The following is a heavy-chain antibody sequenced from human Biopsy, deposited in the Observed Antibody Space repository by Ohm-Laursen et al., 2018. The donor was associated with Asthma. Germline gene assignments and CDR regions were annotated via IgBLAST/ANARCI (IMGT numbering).Heavy chain of an antibody. J-gene: IGHJ4*02. V-gene: IGHV1-46*01. CDR3: ARASYDILAGYYNYFDY. D-gene: IGHD3-9*01. CDR1: GYTFTSYY. Sequence: ASVKVSCKASGYTFTSYYMHWVRQAPGQGLEWMGIINPSVGSTSYAQKFQGRVTMTRDTSTSTVYMELSSLRSEDTAVYYCARASYDILAGYYNYFDYWGQGTLVTVSS. CDR2: INPSVGST.